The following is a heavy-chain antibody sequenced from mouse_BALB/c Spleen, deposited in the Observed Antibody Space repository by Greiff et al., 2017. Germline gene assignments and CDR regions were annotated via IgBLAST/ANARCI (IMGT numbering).Heavy chain of an antibody. D-gene: IGHD2-3*01. V-gene: IGHV6-6*02. CDR3: TRGRLLFYAMDY. CDR1: GFTFSNYW. Sequence: EVQLQESGGGLVQPGGSMKLSCVASGFTFSNYWMNWVRQSPEKGLEWVAEIRLKSNNYATHYAESVKGRFTISRDDSKSSVYLQMNNLRAEDTGIYYCTRGRLLFYAMDYWGQGTSVTVSS. J-gene: IGHJ4*01. CDR2: IRLKSNNYAT.